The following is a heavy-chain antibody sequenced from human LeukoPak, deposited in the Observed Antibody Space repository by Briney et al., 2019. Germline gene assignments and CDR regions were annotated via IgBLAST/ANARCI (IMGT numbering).Heavy chain of an antibody. J-gene: IGHJ4*02. D-gene: IGHD3-10*01. CDR3: AKVYDYYGSGSLNFDY. V-gene: IGHV3-23*01. CDR2: ISGSGGST. Sequence: PGGSLRLSCAASGFTFSSYGMSWVRQAPGKGLEWVSAISGSGGSTYYADSVKGRFTISRDNSKNTLYLQMNSLRAEDTAVYYCAKVYDYYGSGSLNFDYWGQGTLVTVSS. CDR1: GFTFSSYG.